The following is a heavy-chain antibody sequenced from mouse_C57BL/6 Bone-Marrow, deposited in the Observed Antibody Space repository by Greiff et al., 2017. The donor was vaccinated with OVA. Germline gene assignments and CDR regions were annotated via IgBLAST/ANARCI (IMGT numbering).Heavy chain of an antibody. V-gene: IGHV14-2*01. CDR3: ARFYYYGSRGAWFAY. J-gene: IGHJ3*01. CDR1: GFNIKDYY. Sequence: VQLQQSGAELVKPGASVKLSCTASGFNIKDYYMHWVKQRTEQGLEWIGRIDPEDGETKYAPKFPGKATITADTSSNTSYLQLSSLTSEYTAVYYCARFYYYGSRGAWFAYWGQGTLVTVSA. D-gene: IGHD1-1*01. CDR2: IDPEDGET.